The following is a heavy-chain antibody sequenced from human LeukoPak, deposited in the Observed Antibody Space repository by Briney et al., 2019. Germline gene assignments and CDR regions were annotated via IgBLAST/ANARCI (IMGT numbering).Heavy chain of an antibody. V-gene: IGHV3-49*04. Sequence: GGSLRLSCTASGFTFGDYSMSWVRQAPGKGPEWVGFIRSKAYGETTEYAASVKGRFTISRDDSKSIVYLQMNSLKTEDTAVYYCTTRGDSGYDSGHESFDYWGQGTLVTVSS. CDR2: IRSKAYGETT. CDR1: GFTFGDYS. D-gene: IGHD5-12*01. J-gene: IGHJ4*02. CDR3: TTRGDSGYDSGHESFDY.